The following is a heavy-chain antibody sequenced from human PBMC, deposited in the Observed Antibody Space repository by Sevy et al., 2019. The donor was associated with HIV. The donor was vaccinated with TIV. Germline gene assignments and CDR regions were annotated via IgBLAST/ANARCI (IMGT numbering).Heavy chain of an antibody. J-gene: IGHJ6*02. D-gene: IGHD6-13*01. CDR3: AKDIGQHSSSSYGMDV. V-gene: IGHV3-9*01. Sequence: GGSLRLSCAASRFTFDDYAMHWVRQAPGKGLEWVSGISWNSGSIGYADSVKGRFTISRDNAKNSLYLQMNSLRAEDTALYYCAKDIGQHSSSSYGMDVWGQGTTVTVSS. CDR2: ISWNSGSI. CDR1: RFTFDDYA.